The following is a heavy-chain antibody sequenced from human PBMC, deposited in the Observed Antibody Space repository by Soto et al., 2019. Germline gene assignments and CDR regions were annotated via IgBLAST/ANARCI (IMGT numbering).Heavy chain of an antibody. CDR2: IDNTGSSA. CDR3: ATLNGHDY. D-gene: IGHD2-8*01. Sequence: DVRLVESGGGLVQPGGSLRLSCAASGFPFSSHWLQWVRQVPGRGLVWVSRIDNTGSSAIYADSVRGRFTVSRDNAKDTLYLHMNSLRAEDTAVYYCATLNGHDYWGQGTLVTVSS. CDR1: GFPFSSHW. V-gene: IGHV3-74*01. J-gene: IGHJ4*02.